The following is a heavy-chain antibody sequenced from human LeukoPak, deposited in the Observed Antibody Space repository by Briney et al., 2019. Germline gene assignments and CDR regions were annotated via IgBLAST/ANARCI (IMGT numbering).Heavy chain of an antibody. CDR2: INSDGSST. Sequence: GGSLRLSCAASGFTYNTYWMHWVRQAPGKGLVWVSRINSDGSSTTYADSVKGRFTISRDNAKNTLYLQMSSLRAEDTAVYYYIRVRVGYGSGRSYCCDDASDTWGQGKMVTVSS. J-gene: IGHJ3*02. CDR3: IRVRVGYGSGRSYCCDDASDT. CDR1: GFTYNTYW. V-gene: IGHV3-74*01. D-gene: IGHD2-15*01.